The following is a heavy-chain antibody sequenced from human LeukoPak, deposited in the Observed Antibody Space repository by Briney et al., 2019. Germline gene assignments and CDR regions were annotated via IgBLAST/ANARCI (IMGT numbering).Heavy chain of an antibody. CDR2: IRYDGNER. Sequence: GGSLRLSCAASGSTFSNYGMHWVRQALGKGLEWVAFIRYDGNERYYADSVKGRFTISRDNSKNTLYLQMNSLRAEDTAVYYCGKDYSSGWEIDYWGQGTLVTVSS. J-gene: IGHJ4*02. CDR3: GKDYSSGWEIDY. V-gene: IGHV3-30*02. D-gene: IGHD6-19*01. CDR1: GSTFSNYG.